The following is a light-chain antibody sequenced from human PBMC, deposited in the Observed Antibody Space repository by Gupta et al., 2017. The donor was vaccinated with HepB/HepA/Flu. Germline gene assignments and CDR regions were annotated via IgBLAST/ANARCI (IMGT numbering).Light chain of an antibody. J-gene: IGKJ5*01. Sequence: EIVLTQSPATLSLSPGERATLSRRASQSVSTYLAWYQQRPGQAPRLLIYDASNRAAGVPARFSGGGSGTDFTLTISSLEPEDFAFYYCQQGNSNLITFGQGTRMDI. CDR1: QSVSTY. CDR3: QQGNSNLIT. CDR2: DAS. V-gene: IGKV3-11*01.